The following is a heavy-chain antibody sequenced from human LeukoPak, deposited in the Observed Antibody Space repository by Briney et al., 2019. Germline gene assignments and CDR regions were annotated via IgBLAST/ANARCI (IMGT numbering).Heavy chain of an antibody. Sequence: GGSLRLSCAASGFTFSGSAMHWVRQASGKGLEWVGRIKSKANSYATAYAASVKGRFTISRDDSKNTAYLQMNSLKTEDTAVYYCARLRRWGLNYYYYGMDVWGQGTTVTVSS. CDR3: ARLRRWGLNYYYYGMDV. D-gene: IGHD7-27*01. CDR2: IKSKANSYAT. CDR1: GFTFSGSA. V-gene: IGHV3-73*01. J-gene: IGHJ6*02.